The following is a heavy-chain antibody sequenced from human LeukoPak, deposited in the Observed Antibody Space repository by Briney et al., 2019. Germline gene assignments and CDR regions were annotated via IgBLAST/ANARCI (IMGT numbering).Heavy chain of an antibody. CDR2: ISYDGRNK. J-gene: IGHJ4*02. D-gene: IGHD3-10*01. V-gene: IGHV3-30*04. Sequence: RGSPRLSCAASGFTFISNGIHWVRQAPGKGMEWVVAISYDGRNKYYADSVKGRFTISRDNSKDTLYLQMNSLRAEDTAVYYCARDVSRSVVRGVSHFDYWGQGTLVTVSS. CDR1: GFTFISNG. CDR3: ARDVSRSVVRGVSHFDY.